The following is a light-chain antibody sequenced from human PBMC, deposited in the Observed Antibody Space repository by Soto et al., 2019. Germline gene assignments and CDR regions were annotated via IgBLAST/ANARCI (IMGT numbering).Light chain of an antibody. CDR1: SGHSSYI. CDR2: LEGSGSY. CDR3: ETWDSXXQV. Sequence: QPVLTQSSSASASLGSSVKLTCTLSSGHSSYIIAWHQQQPGKAPRYLMKLEGSGSYNKGSGVPDRFSGSSSGADRYLTISNLQSEDEADYYCETWDSXXQVFGGGT. V-gene: IGLV4-60*03. J-gene: IGLJ2*01.